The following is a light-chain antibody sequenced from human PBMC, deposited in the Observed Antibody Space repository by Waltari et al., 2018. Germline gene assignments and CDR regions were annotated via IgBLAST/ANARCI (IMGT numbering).Light chain of an antibody. Sequence: DIQMTQSPSTLSAFVGDRVTITCRASQSVNTWLSWYQQKPGKAPKLLIYAASSSASGVPSRFSGSGSGTEFTLTISSLQPDDFAAYYCQQYNSYPLTFGGGTKVEIK. V-gene: IGKV1-5*03. CDR1: QSVNTW. CDR2: AAS. CDR3: QQYNSYPLT. J-gene: IGKJ4*01.